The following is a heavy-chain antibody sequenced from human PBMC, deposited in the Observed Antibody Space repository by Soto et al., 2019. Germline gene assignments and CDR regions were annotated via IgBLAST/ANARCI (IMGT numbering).Heavy chain of an antibody. CDR2: MSAYNGNT. D-gene: IGHD3-10*01. CDR3: ARASRSLLWFGEFDY. CDR1: GYTFTSYD. V-gene: IGHV1-18*01. J-gene: IGHJ4*02. Sequence: GASVKVSCKASGYTFTSYDINWVRQATGQGLEWMGWMSAYNGNTNYAQKLQGRVTMTTDTSTSTAYMELRSLRSDDTAVYYCARASRSLLWFGEFDYWGQGTLVTVSS.